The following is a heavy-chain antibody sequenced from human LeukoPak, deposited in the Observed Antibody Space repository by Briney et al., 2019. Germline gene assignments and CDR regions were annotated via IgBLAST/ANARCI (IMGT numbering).Heavy chain of an antibody. V-gene: IGHV3-48*03. J-gene: IGHJ4*02. CDR3: ARGTGYSSGWYRGIDY. Sequence: PGGSLRLSCAASGFTFSSYEMNWVRKAPGKGLVWVSYISSSGSTIYYADSVKGRFTISRDNAKNSLYLQMNSLRAEDTAVYYCARGTGYSSGWYRGIDYWGQGTLVTVSS. D-gene: IGHD6-19*01. CDR2: ISSSGSTI. CDR1: GFTFSSYE.